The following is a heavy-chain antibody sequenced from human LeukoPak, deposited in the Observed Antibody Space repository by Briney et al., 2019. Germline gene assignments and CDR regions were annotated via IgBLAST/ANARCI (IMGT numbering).Heavy chain of an antibody. D-gene: IGHD5-18*01. J-gene: IGHJ4*02. CDR1: GFTFDDYA. CDR2: ISWDGGII. Sequence: PGGSLRLSCAASGFTFDDYAMHWVRQAPGKGLEWVSLISWDGGIIYYADSVKGRFTISRDNAKNSLYLQMNSLRAEDTAVYYCARDRNSYGVDYWGQGTLVTVSS. V-gene: IGHV3-43D*03. CDR3: ARDRNSYGVDY.